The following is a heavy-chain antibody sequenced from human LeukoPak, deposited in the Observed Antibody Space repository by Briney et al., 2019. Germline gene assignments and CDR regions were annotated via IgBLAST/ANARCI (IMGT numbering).Heavy chain of an antibody. J-gene: IGHJ6*02. V-gene: IGHV4-59*01. Sequence: SETLSLTCAVSGGSISSYSWSWIRQPPGKGLEWIGYIYYSGSTNYNPSLKSRVTISVDTSKNQFSLKLSSVTAADTAVYYCARVPEGYSSHYYYGMDVWGQGTTVTVSS. D-gene: IGHD5-18*01. CDR3: ARVPEGYSSHYYYGMDV. CDR2: IYYSGST. CDR1: GGSISSYS.